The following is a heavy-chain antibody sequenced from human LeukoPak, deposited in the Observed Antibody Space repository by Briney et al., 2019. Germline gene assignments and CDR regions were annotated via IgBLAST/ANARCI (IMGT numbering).Heavy chain of an antibody. CDR3: ATTFRGVIITRLDY. V-gene: IGHV3-30*04. D-gene: IGHD3-10*01. CDR1: GFTFSSYA. CDR2: ISHDEKNK. Sequence: GRSLRLSCAASGFTFSSYAMHWVRQAPGKGLEWVAVISHDEKNKFYAESVKGRFTISRDNSKNTLFLEMNSLRPEDTAFYYCATTFRGVIITRLDYWGQGTLVTVSS. J-gene: IGHJ4*02.